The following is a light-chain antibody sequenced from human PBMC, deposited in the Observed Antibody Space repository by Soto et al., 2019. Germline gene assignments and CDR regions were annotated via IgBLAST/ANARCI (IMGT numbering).Light chain of an antibody. Sequence: QSVLTQPASVSGSPGQSITISCTGTSSDVASYNLVSWYQQLPGKAPKLMIYEGSKRPSGVSNRFSGSKSGNTASLTISGLQAEDEADYYCSSYVGSSTFYVFGTGTKVTVL. CDR1: SSDVASYNL. CDR3: SSYVGSSTFYV. CDR2: EGS. J-gene: IGLJ1*01. V-gene: IGLV2-23*01.